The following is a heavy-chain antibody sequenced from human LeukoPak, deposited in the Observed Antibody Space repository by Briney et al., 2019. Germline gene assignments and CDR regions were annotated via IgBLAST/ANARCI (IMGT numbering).Heavy chain of an antibody. CDR1: GFTFSSSA. V-gene: IGHV3-30*18. CDR3: AKRRGFGELNFDY. CDR2: ISYDGSNK. D-gene: IGHD3-10*01. J-gene: IGHJ4*02. Sequence: PGGSLRLSCAASGFTFSSSAMYWVRQAPGKGLEWVAVISYDGSNKYYADSVKGRFTISRDNSKNTLYLQMNSLRAEDTAVYYCAKRRGFGELNFDYWGQGTLVTVSS.